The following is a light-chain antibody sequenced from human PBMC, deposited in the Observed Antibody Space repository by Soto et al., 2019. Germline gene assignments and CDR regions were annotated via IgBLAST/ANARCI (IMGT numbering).Light chain of an antibody. CDR2: DAS. CDR1: QSIGRW. V-gene: IGKV1-5*01. J-gene: IGKJ1*01. Sequence: DIQVPQFPSSLSASVADTLTLTCRASQSIGRWLAWYQQKPGKAPKLLIFDASTLENGVPARFSGSRSGPEFSLTISSLQPDDFATYYCQQHNSYSWTFGQGTKVDIK. CDR3: QQHNSYSWT.